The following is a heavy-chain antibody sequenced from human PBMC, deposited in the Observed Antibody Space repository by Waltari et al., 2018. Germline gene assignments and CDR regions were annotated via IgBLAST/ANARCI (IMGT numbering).Heavy chain of an antibody. CDR2: VYYSGST. D-gene: IGHD3-22*01. CDR1: GCSISTGGYY. CDR3: ARLDSSGFYMFDS. J-gene: IGHJ4*02. V-gene: IGHV4-31*03. Sequence: QVQLQESGPGLVKPSQTLSLTCTVSGCSISTGGYYWNWIRQHPGRGLEWIGYVYYSGSTYFNPSLKSRLDMSVDMSKNQFSLKLTSVTAADSAVYFCARLDSSGFYMFDSWGQGTLVTVSS.